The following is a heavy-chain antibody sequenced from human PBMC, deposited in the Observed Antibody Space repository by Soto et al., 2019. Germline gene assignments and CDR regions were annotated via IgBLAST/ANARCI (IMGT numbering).Heavy chain of an antibody. V-gene: IGHV3-23*01. J-gene: IGHJ3*01. CDR1: GFTFNIFA. D-gene: IGHD1-20*01. Sequence: EAQLLESGGGLVQPGGSLRLSCAASGFTFNIFAMSWVRQAQGKGLEWVSSIGGGDTYYADSVKGRFTISRDDSRNTVSLQMSSLRAEDTAVYYCAKDRMDHNSVWDPFDVWGQGTMVTVSS. CDR3: AKDRMDHNSVWDPFDV. CDR2: SIGGGDT.